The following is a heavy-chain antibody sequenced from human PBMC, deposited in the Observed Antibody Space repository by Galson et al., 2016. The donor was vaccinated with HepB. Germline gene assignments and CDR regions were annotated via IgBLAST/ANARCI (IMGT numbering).Heavy chain of an antibody. D-gene: IGHD5-18*01. J-gene: IGHJ4*02. Sequence: SVKVSCKVSGDRITNVDMFWVRQASGKGPEWMGGFDPENGEIIYAQQFQGRVTMTTDTSTSTAYMELRSLRSADTAVYYCASGLERYSYGLPPTYYFDYWGQGTLVTVSS. CDR1: GDRITNVD. V-gene: IGHV1-24*01. CDR2: FDPENGEI. CDR3: ASGLERYSYGLPPTYYFDY.